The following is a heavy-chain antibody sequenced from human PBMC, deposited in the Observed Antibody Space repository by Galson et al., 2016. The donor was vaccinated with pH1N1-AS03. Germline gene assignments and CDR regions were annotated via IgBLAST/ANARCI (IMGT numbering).Heavy chain of an antibody. Sequence: SVKVSCKASGGTFSNYAFNWVRLAPGQGLEWMGGITPIFGTTKYAQKFQGRVTITADKSTNTADMELRSLRSEDTALYYCARAGREEARSTSFRSYHYYYGMDVWGQGTTVIVSS. CDR1: GGTFSNYA. CDR3: ARAGREEARSTSFRSYHYYYGMDV. V-gene: IGHV1-69*06. D-gene: IGHD5-12*01. CDR2: ITPIFGTT. J-gene: IGHJ6*02.